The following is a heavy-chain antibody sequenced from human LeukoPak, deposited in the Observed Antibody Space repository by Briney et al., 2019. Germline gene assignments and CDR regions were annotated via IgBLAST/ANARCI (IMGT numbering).Heavy chain of an antibody. D-gene: IGHD3-10*01. CDR2: IIPIFGTA. CDR3: ARGPVDYYGSGSYYSYGMDV. CDR1: GGTFSSYA. Sequence: SVKVSCKASGGTFSSYAISWVRQAPGQGLEWMGGIIPIFGTANYAQKFQGRVTITADESTSTAYTELSSLRSEDTAVYYCARGPVDYYGSGSYYSYGMDVWGKGTTVTVSS. J-gene: IGHJ6*04. V-gene: IGHV1-69*13.